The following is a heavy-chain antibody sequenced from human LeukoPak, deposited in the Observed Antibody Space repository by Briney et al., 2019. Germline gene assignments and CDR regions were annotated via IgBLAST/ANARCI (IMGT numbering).Heavy chain of an antibody. Sequence: GGSLRLSCPASGFTLSSNYMSWVRQAPGKGLEWVAVICTSGSTSYADSVKGRFTVFSDNSKNTLYLQMNSLRAEDTAVYYCASQVRGYSYGYVHYWGQGTLVTVSS. CDR2: ICTSGST. V-gene: IGHV3-53*01. D-gene: IGHD5-18*01. CDR3: ASQVRGYSYGYVHY. CDR1: GFTLSSNY. J-gene: IGHJ4*02.